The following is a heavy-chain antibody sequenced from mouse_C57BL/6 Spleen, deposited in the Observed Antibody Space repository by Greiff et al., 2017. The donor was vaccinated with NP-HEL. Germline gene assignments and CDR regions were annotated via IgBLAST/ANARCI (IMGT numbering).Heavy chain of an antibody. J-gene: IGHJ3*01. CDR1: GFNIKDDY. D-gene: IGHD2-4*01. CDR3: TTGNDYDEAWFAY. CDR2: IDPENGDT. Sequence: EVQLQQSGAELVRPGASVKLSCTASGFNIKDDYMHWVKQRPEQGLEWIGWIDPENGDTEYASKFQGKATITADTSSNTAYLQLSSLTSEDTAVYYCTTGNDYDEAWFAYWGQGTLVTVSA. V-gene: IGHV14-4*01.